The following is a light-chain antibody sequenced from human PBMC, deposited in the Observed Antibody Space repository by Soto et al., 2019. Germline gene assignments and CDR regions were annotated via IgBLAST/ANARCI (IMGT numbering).Light chain of an antibody. V-gene: IGLV2-14*01. CDR3: SSYARNSTLV. Sequence: QSVLTQPASVSGSPGQSITIPCTGTSSDVGRYSYVSWYQQHPGKAPKVMIYDVRNRPSGVSNRFSGSKSGNTASLTISGLQAEDEADYYCSSYARNSTLVFGSGTKVTVL. J-gene: IGLJ1*01. CDR2: DVR. CDR1: SSDVGRYSY.